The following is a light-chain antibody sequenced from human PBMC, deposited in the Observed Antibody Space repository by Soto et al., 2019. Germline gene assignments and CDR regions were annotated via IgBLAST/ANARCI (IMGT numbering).Light chain of an antibody. CDR2: SNT. CDR1: SSNIGSLT. J-gene: IGLJ1*01. V-gene: IGLV1-44*01. CDR3: SLYTSSGTYV. Sequence: QSVLTQPPSASGTPGQRVTISCSGSSSNIGSLTVNWYQHLPGAAPKLLIYSNTQRPSGVPDRFSGSKSGTSASLAISGLQSEDEADYYCSLYTSSGTYVFGTGTKVTVL.